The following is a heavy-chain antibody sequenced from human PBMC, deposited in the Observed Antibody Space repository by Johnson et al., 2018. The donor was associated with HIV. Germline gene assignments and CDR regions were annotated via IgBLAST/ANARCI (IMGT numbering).Heavy chain of an antibody. V-gene: IGHV3-30*18. J-gene: IGHJ3*02. D-gene: IGHD6-6*01. CDR2: ISYDGSNK. CDR3: AKGPYSSSPTTAGCDAFDI. CDR1: GFTFSGYG. Sequence: QVQLVESGGGVVQPGRSLRLSCAASGFTFSGYGMHWVRQAPGKGLEWVAVISYDGSNKYYADSVKGRFTISRDNSRDTLYLQMKSLRAEDSAVYYCAKGPYSSSPTTAGCDAFDIWGQGTMVTVSS.